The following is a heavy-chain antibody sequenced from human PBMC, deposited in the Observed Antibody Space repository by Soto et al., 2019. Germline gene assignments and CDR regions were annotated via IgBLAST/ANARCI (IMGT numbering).Heavy chain of an antibody. CDR2: IYYSGNT. Sequence: SETLSLTCTVSGGSMSSSSYYWGWIRQPPGKGLEWIGSIYYSGNTYYNPSLKSRVIISVDTSKNQFSLKLSSVTAADTAVYYCARLTGNYYQYAMDVWGQGTTVTVS. CDR1: GGSMSSSSYY. CDR3: ARLTGNYYQYAMDV. D-gene: IGHD3-10*01. V-gene: IGHV4-39*01. J-gene: IGHJ6*02.